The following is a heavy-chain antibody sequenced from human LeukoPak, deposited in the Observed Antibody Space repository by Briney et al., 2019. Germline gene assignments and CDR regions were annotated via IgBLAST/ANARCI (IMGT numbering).Heavy chain of an antibody. V-gene: IGHV4-34*01. Sequence: SETLSLTCGVYGGSFSDNYWSWIRQPPGKGLEWIGEINHSGSTNYNPSLKSRVTISVDTSKNQFSLKLSSVTAADTAVYYCARGRTVTYYYYMDVWGKGTTVTISS. CDR2: INHSGST. CDR1: GGSFSDNY. D-gene: IGHD4-17*01. CDR3: ARGRTVTYYYYMDV. J-gene: IGHJ6*03.